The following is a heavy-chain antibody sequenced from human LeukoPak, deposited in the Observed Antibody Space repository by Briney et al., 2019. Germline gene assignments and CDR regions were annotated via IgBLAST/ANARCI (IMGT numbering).Heavy chain of an antibody. J-gene: IGHJ4*02. D-gene: IGHD2-2*01. V-gene: IGHV3-74*01. Sequence: GGSLRLSCAASGFTFSNYWMHWVRQAPGKGLVWVSRISSDESSTTYADSVKGRFTISRDNAKNTLYLKMNTLRAEDTAIYFCARGGFTGTSCPYFVYWGQGTLVTVSS. CDR3: ARGGFTGTSCPYFVY. CDR1: GFTFSNYW. CDR2: ISSDESST.